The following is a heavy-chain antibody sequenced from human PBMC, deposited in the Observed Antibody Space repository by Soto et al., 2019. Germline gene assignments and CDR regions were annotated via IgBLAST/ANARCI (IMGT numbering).Heavy chain of an antibody. CDR2: IYPGDSDT. J-gene: IGHJ3*02. CDR1: GYSFTSYW. CDR3: ARPSQARIAARRNGGDAFDI. Sequence: GESLKISCKGSGYSFTSYWIGWVRQMPGKGLEWMGIIYPGDSDTRYSPSFQGQVTISADKSISTAYLQWSSLKASDTAMYYCARPSQARIAARRNGGDAFDIWGQGTMVTVSS. V-gene: IGHV5-51*01. D-gene: IGHD6-6*01.